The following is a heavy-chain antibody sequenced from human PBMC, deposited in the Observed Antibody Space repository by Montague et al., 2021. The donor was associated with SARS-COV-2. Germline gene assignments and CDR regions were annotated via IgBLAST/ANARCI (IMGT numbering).Heavy chain of an antibody. Sequence: SETLSLTCTVSGGSISSSSYYWGWIRQPPGKGLEWIGNIYYSGSTYYNPSLKSRVTIFVDTSKNQFSLKLSSVTAADTAVYYCATRTRYPQNDFGFWGQGTLVTVSS. D-gene: IGHD2-15*01. CDR2: IYYSGST. CDR1: GGSISSSSYY. CDR3: ATRTRYPQNDFGF. V-gene: IGHV4-39*01. J-gene: IGHJ4*02.